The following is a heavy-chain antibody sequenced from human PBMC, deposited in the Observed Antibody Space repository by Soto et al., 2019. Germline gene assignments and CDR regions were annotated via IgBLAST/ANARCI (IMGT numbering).Heavy chain of an antibody. CDR1: GFTFGDYW. D-gene: IGHD6-25*01. Sequence: EVPLVESGGGLVQPGESLRLSCATSGFTFGDYWMSWVRQAPGKRLEWVANTKQDESEKYYVGSVKGRFTISRDNAKNSLYLQMNSLRAEDTAVYFCVREGDSGFFSWGQGTLVTVSS. J-gene: IGHJ5*02. CDR3: VREGDSGFFS. V-gene: IGHV3-7*01. CDR2: TKQDESEK.